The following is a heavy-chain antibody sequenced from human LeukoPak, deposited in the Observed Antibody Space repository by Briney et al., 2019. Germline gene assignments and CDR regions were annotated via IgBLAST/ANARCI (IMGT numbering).Heavy chain of an antibody. CDR3: ARVGRYCSSTSCYTPYYYYYMDV. Sequence: SETLSLTCTVSGGSISSYYWSWIRQPAGKGLEWIGRIYTSGSTNYNPSLKSRVTMSVDTSKNQSSLKLSSVTAADTAVYYCARVGRYCSSTSCYTPYYYYYMDVWGKGTTVTVSS. CDR1: GGSISSYY. V-gene: IGHV4-4*07. J-gene: IGHJ6*03. CDR2: IYTSGST. D-gene: IGHD2-2*01.